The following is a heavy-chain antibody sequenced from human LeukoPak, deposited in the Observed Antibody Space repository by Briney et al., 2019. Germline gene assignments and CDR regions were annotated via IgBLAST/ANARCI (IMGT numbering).Heavy chain of an antibody. CDR3: ARQKGWAYYYGSGSFPLDV. CDR2: IYYTGST. CDR1: GASLSTSPYY. V-gene: IGHV4-39*01. J-gene: IGHJ6*04. Sequence: SETLSLTCSVSGASLSTSPYYWGWIRQPPGKGLEWIGNIYYTGSTYYNVSLNSRVTISVDTSKNQFSLKLSSVTAADTAVYYCARQKGWAYYYGSGSFPLDVWGKGTTVTISS. D-gene: IGHD3-10*01.